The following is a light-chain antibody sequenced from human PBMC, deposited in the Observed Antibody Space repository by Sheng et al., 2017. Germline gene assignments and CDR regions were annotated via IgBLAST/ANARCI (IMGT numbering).Light chain of an antibody. CDR1: QSVGSIY. V-gene: IGKV3-20*01. CDR2: GAS. CDR3: QQYRYSPFT. J-gene: IGKJ3*01. Sequence: DIVLTQSPGTLSLSPGERATLSCRAGQSVGSIYLAWYQQKPGQAPRLLIYGASSRATGIPDFTLTISRLEPEDFAVYYCQQYRYSPFTFGPGTTVDIK.